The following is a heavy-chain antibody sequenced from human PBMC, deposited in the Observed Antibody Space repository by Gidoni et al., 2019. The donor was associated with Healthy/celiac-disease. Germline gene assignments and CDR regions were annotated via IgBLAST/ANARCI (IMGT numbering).Heavy chain of an antibody. CDR1: GFTFGDYA. D-gene: IGHD1-26*01. J-gene: IGHJ4*02. CDR2: IRSKAYGGTT. Sequence: EVKLVESGGGLVQPGRSLRLSCTASGFTFGDYAMRWVRQAPGKGLGWVSFIRSKAYGGTTEYAASVKGRFTISRDDSKSIAYLQMNSLKTEDTAVYYCTRVWITPSSPEYAWEYWGQGTLVTVSS. V-gene: IGHV3-49*04. CDR3: TRVWITPSSPEYAWEY.